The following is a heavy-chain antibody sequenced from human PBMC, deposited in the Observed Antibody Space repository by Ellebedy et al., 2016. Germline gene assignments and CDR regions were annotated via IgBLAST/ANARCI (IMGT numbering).Heavy chain of an antibody. J-gene: IGHJ3*02. CDR3: AKWCSGDKCDNAFEI. CDR1: GGSISNYY. V-gene: IGHV4-59*01. Sequence: SETLSLTCTVSGGSISNYYWNWIRQPPGKGLEWIGYSHYSGSTHYNPSLKSRVIVTVDTSKNQFSLKLSSVSAADTAVYYCAKWCSGDKCDNAFEIWGLGTMVTVSS. CDR2: SHYSGST. D-gene: IGHD2-15*01.